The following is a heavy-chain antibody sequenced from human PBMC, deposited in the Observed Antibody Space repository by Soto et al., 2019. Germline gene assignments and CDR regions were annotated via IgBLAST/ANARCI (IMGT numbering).Heavy chain of an antibody. V-gene: IGHV4-59*01. Sequence: SETLSLTCTVSGGSISSYYWSWIRQPPGKGLEWIGYIYYSGSTNYNPSLKSRVTISVDTSKNQFSLKLSSVTAADTAVYYCARVQGDDFWSGCPIFFDYWGQGTLVTVSS. J-gene: IGHJ4*02. CDR3: ARVQGDDFWSGCPIFFDY. CDR2: IYYSGST. D-gene: IGHD3-3*01. CDR1: GGSISSYY.